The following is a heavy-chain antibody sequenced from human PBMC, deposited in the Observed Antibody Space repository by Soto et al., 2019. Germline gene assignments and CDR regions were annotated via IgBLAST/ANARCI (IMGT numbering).Heavy chain of an antibody. J-gene: IGHJ4*02. V-gene: IGHV4-39*01. D-gene: IGHD3-9*01. CDR1: GGSVSSSSYY. Sequence: ASETLSLTCTVSGGSVSSSSYYWGWFRQPPGKGLEWIGSVYYSGITYYNPSLESRVTISVDKSKNQFSLKLMSLSAADTAVYYCGRLEGLATISYYFDYWGQGALVTVSS. CDR3: GRLEGLATISYYFDY. CDR2: VYYSGIT.